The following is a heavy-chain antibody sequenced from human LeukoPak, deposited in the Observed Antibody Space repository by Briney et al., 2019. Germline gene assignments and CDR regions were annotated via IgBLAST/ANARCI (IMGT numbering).Heavy chain of an antibody. CDR1: GFTFSSYA. Sequence: PGGSLRLSCAASGFTFSSYAMSWVRQAPGKGLEWVSAISGSGGSTYYADSVKGRFTISRDNSENTLYLQMNSLRAEDTAVYYCAKDERDYGDLFDYWGQGTLVTVSS. D-gene: IGHD4-17*01. CDR3: AKDERDYGDLFDY. J-gene: IGHJ4*02. V-gene: IGHV3-23*01. CDR2: ISGSGGST.